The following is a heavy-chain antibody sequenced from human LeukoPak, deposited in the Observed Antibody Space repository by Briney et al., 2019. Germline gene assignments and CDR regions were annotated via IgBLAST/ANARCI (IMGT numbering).Heavy chain of an antibody. D-gene: IGHD6-13*01. V-gene: IGHV1-2*02. CDR1: GYTFTGYY. CDR3: ARDRSSWYDYYYYYMDV. CDR2: INPNSGGT. J-gene: IGHJ6*03. Sequence: VKVSCKASGYTFTGYYMHWVRQAPGQGLEWMGWINPNSGGTNYAQKFQGRVTMTRDTSISTAYMELSRLRSDDTAVYYCARDRSSWYDYYYYYMDVWGKGTTVTVSS.